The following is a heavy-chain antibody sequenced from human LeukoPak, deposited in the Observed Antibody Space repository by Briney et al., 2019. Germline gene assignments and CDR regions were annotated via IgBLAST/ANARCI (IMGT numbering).Heavy chain of an antibody. V-gene: IGHV2-5*02. J-gene: IGHJ4*02. CDR3: ARCYYDYIWGSYRCYDY. CDR1: GCSLSTSGVG. D-gene: IGHD3-16*02. Sequence: SGPTLVNPTQTLTLTCTFSGCSLSTSGVGVGWIRQPPGKALEWLALIYWDDDKRYSPSLKSRLTITKDTSKNQVVLTMTNMDPVDTATYYCARCYYDYIWGSYRCYDYWGRGTLVTVSS. CDR2: IYWDDDK.